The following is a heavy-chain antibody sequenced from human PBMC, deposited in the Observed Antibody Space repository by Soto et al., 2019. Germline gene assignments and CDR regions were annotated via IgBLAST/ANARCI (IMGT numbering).Heavy chain of an antibody. CDR1: GFTFSTHA. CDR2: VSFDGSNK. D-gene: IGHD1-20*01. V-gene: IGHV3-30-3*01. J-gene: IGHJ4*02. CDR3: ASDQTGITTTGGGRSEH. Sequence: QVQLVESGGGVVQPGRSLRLSCAASGFTFSTHAMHWVRQAPGKGLECVAIVSFDGSNKYYADSVKGRFTISRDNSKNTRYLQMSGLTPEDTAVYYCASDQTGITTTGGGRSEHWGQGTLVTVSS.